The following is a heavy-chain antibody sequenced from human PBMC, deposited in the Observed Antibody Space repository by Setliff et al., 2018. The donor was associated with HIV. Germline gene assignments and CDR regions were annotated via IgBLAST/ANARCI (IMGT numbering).Heavy chain of an antibody. V-gene: IGHV3-30*02. Sequence: GSLNSPVQRLDSHSLPMACTGSARLQARGWSGWHFYADFVKGRFTIARDDTKNTVSLQMTNLEPGDTAMYYCAKGGYGGAYYVAGYWGQGTKVTVSS. J-gene: IGHJ4*02. CDR1: DSHSLPMA. CDR3: AKGGYGGAYYVAGY. D-gene: IGHD4-17*01.